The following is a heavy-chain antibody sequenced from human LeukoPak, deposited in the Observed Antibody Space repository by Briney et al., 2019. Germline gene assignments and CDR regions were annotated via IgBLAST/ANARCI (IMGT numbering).Heavy chain of an antibody. D-gene: IGHD6-25*01. V-gene: IGHV4-34*01. CDR1: GGSFSGYY. CDR3: ARQFATAAADTRGYFDY. CDR2: INHSGST. J-gene: IGHJ4*02. Sequence: PSETLSLTCAVYGGSFSGYYWSWIRQPPGKGLEWIGEINHSGSTNYNPSLKSRVTISVDTSKDQFSLKLTSMTAADAATYFCARQFATAAADTRGYFDYWGQGTVVAVSS.